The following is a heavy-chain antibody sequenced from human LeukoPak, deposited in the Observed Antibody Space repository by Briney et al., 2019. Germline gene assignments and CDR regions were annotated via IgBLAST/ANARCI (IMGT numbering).Heavy chain of an antibody. CDR2: ISYDGSNK. CDR1: GFTFSSYA. J-gene: IGHJ5*02. V-gene: IGHV3-30*01. Sequence: PGRSLRLSRAASGFTFSSYAMHWVRQAPGKGLEWVAVISYDGSNKYYADSVKGRFTISRDNSKNTLYLQMNSLRAEDTAVYYCARESLANWFDPWGQGTLVTVSS. CDR3: ARESLANWFDP.